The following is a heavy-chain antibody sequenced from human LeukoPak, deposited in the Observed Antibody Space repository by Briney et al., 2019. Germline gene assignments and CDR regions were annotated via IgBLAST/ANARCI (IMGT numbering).Heavy chain of an antibody. D-gene: IGHD5-24*01. CDR3: ARSPIIDGDNYVILYDS. J-gene: IGHJ4*02. V-gene: IGHV4-59*08. CDR2: IRYSGNS. Sequence: PSETLSLTCTVSGGSISPSYWSWIRQPPGKGLEWIGYIRYSGNSNYNPSLESRVTISIDTSKNQFSLRLSSVTAADTAIYYCARSPIIDGDNYVILYDSWGQGALVTVSS. CDR1: GGSISPSY.